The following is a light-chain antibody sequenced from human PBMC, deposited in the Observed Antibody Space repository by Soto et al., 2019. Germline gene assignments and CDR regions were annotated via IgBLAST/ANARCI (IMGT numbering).Light chain of an antibody. CDR1: SSNIGAGYD. CDR2: GNS. CDR3: QSYDRSLSGSYV. V-gene: IGLV1-40*01. Sequence: HSVLPQPPSVSGAPGQRVTISCTVSSSNIGAGYDVHWYQQLPGTAPKLLIYGNSNRPSGVPDRFSGSKAGTSASLAITGLQAEDEADYSCQSYDRSLSGSYVFGTGTKVTVL. J-gene: IGLJ1*01.